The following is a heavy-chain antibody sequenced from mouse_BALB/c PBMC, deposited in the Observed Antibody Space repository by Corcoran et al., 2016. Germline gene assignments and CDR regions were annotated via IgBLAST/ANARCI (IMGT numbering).Heavy chain of an antibody. CDR2: ISNDGRN. D-gene: IGHD2-4*01. V-gene: IGHV3-6*02. J-gene: IGHJ3*01. Sequence: DVQLRESGPGLVKPSQSLSLTCSVTGFSITSSYYWNWVRQFTGNKLEWMGYISNDGRNNYNPSIKNRVSITRDTSKNQLFLKLNSVTTEDTATYLGAREDDYCAYWGQGTRVTVSA. CDR1: GFSITSSYY. CDR3: AREDDYCAY.